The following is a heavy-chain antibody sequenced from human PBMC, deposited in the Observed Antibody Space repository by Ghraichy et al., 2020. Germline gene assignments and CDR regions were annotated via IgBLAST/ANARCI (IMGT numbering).Heavy chain of an antibody. J-gene: IGHJ4*02. CDR1: GITFSSNW. CDR3: ARGAGVGYSGYDRYFDY. V-gene: IGHV3-74*03. CDR2: INSDGSTT. D-gene: IGHD5-12*01. Sequence: GESMNISCAASGITFSSNWMHWVRQAPGKGLVWVSRINSDGSTTTYADFVKGRFTISRDNAKNTLYLQMNSLRAEDTAMYYCARGAGVGYSGYDRYFDYWGQGILVTVSS.